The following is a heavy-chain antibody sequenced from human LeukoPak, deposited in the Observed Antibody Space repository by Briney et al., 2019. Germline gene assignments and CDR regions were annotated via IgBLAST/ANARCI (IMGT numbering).Heavy chain of an antibody. CDR3: ATYYYDSSGRQDAFDI. J-gene: IGHJ3*02. CDR2: IWYDGSNK. Sequence: GGSLRLSCAASGFTFSSYGMHWVRQAPGKGLEWGAVIWYDGSNKYYADSVKDRFTISRDNSNNTLYLQMNSLRAEDTAVYYCATYYYDSSGRQDAFDIWGQGTMVTVSS. D-gene: IGHD3-22*01. V-gene: IGHV3-33*01. CDR1: GFTFSSYG.